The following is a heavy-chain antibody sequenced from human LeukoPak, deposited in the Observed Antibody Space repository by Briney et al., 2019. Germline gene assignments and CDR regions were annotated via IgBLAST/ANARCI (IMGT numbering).Heavy chain of an antibody. CDR3: ARGWLVRGVTHGQSDY. CDR1: GYTFTGYY. CDR2: INPNSGGA. Sequence: PLASVKVSCKASGYTFTGYYMHWVRQAPGQGLEWMGRINPNSGGANYAQKFQGRVTMTRDTSISTAYMELSRLRSDDTAVYYCARGWLVRGVTHGQSDYWGQGTLVTVSS. J-gene: IGHJ4*02. V-gene: IGHV1-2*06. D-gene: IGHD3-10*01.